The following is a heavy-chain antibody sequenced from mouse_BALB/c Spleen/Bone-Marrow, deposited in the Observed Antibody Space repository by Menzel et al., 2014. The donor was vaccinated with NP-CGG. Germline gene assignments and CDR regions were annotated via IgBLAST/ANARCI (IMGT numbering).Heavy chain of an antibody. CDR2: IDPANGNA. V-gene: IGHV14-3*02. CDR1: GFNIKDTY. CDR3: ARWEYYAMDY. J-gene: IGHJ4*01. D-gene: IGHD4-1*01. Sequence: EVHLVESGAELVKPGASVKLSCTASGFNIKDTYMHWAEQRPEQGLEWIGRIDPANGNAKYDPKFQGKATITADTSSNTAYLQLSSLTSEDTAVYYCARWEYYAMDYWGQGTSVTVSS.